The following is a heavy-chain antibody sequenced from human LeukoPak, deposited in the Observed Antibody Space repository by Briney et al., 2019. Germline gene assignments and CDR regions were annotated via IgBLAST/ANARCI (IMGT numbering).Heavy chain of an antibody. CDR1: GFIFTDYG. CDR3: AKEGTASTPSDPDH. Sequence: PGGSLRLSCAASGFIFTDYGMHWVRQAPGKGLEWLTLIRYDGSDKYYADSVKGRFTISRDNSKNTLYLQMNSLTSEDTAVYYCAKEGTASTPSDPDHWGQGILVTVSS. CDR2: IRYDGSDK. V-gene: IGHV3-30*02. J-gene: IGHJ4*02. D-gene: IGHD1/OR15-1a*01.